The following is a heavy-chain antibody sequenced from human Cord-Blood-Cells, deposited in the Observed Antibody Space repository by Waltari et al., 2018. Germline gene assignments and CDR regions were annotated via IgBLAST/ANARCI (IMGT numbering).Heavy chain of an antibody. V-gene: IGHV1-69*12. J-gene: IGHJ6*02. CDR1: GGTFSSYA. CDR3: ASGYSYGYSDYYYGMDV. CDR2: MIPIFGTA. Sequence: QVQLVQSGAEVKKPGSSVKVSCKASGGTFSSYAISWVRQAPGQGLEWMGGMIPIFGTANDAQKFQGGVTITADEATSPAYMELSSLRSEDTAVYYCASGYSYGYSDYYYGMDVWGQGTTVTVSS. D-gene: IGHD5-18*01.